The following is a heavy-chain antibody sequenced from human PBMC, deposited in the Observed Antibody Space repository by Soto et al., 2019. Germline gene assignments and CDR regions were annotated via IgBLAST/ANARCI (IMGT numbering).Heavy chain of an antibody. CDR3: ARASDVSAMGPFDY. CDR1: GFTVSSKY. J-gene: IGHJ4*02. D-gene: IGHD5-18*01. CDR2: IYSGGST. Sequence: RPLRRSGAASGFTVSSKYMSCVRQAPGKGLEWVSVIYSGGSTYYADCVKGRFTISRDNSKNTLYLQMNSLRAEDTAVYYCARASDVSAMGPFDYWGQGTLVTVSS. V-gene: IGHV3-53*01.